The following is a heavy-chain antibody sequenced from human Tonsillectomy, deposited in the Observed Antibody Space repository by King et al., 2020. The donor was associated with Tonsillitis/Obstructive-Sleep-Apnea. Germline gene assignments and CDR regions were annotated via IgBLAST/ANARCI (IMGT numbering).Heavy chain of an antibody. Sequence: QLVQSGAEVKKPGSSVKVSCKASGGTFSTYAINWVRQAPGQGLEWMGRIIPILDITNYAQKLQGRVTITADKSTTTAYMELSSLRSEDTAVYYCGLDTPYYYMDVWGKGTTVTVSS. V-gene: IGHV1-69*09. CDR3: GLDTPYYYMDV. CDR2: IIPILDIT. D-gene: IGHD3/OR15-3a*01. CDR1: GGTFSTYA. J-gene: IGHJ6*03.